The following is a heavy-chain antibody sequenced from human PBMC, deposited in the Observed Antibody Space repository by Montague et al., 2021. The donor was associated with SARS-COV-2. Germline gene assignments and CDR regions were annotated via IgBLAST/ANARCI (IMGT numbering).Heavy chain of an antibody. J-gene: IGHJ4*02. Sequence: SETLSLTCVVSDVSLSSSTWWSWVRQSPGKGLEWVGETYLSGFTHYNPSVKSRVTISLDDSRSQFSLMLTSVTAADTAVYFCARGGLGNRGFDYWGQGALVTVSS. V-gene: IGHV4-4*02. CDR1: DVSLSSSTW. D-gene: IGHD3/OR15-3a*01. CDR2: TYLSGFT. CDR3: ARGGLGNRGFDY.